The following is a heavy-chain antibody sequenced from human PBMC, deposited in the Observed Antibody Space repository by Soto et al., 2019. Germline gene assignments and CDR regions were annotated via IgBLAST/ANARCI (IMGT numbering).Heavy chain of an antibody. Sequence: PRWSLGLACAASGFILSSDAITCVRHAPRKGLEWRSFVSGTPDDTYYAGSAKGGFTTSRDNSKNTLFLRMNSLRPEDTAVCYCAIFNRRPWYAGNYCDYWGKGPLVTV. CDR3: AIFNRRPWYAGNYCDY. V-gene: IGHV3-23*01. J-gene: IGHJ4*03. D-gene: IGHD2-15*01. CDR2: VSGTPDDT. CDR1: GFILSSDA.